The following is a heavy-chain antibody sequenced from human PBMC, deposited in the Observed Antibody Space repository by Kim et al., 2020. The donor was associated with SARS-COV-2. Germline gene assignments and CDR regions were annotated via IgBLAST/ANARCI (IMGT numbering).Heavy chain of an antibody. CDR3: ARSTENYYYGMDV. CDR2: IYYSGST. CDR1: GGSISSGGYY. V-gene: IGHV4-31*03. D-gene: IGHD4-17*01. Sequence: SETLSLTCTVSGGSISSGGYYWSWIRQHPGKGLEWIGNIYYSGSTYYDPSLKIRISISVDRSKNQFSLRLSSVTAADTAVYYCARSTENYYYGMDVWGQG. J-gene: IGHJ6*02.